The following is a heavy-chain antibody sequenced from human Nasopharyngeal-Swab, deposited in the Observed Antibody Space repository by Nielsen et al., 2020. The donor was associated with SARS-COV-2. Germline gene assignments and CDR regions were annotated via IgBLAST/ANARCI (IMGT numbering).Heavy chain of an antibody. V-gene: IGHV3-23*01. Sequence: GESLEISCAASGFTFSSYAVSWARQAPGKGVEWVSAISGSGGSTYYADSVKGRFTISRDNSKNTLYLQMNSLRAEDTAVYYCAKVSWEWELLRWYFDYWGQGTLVTVSS. J-gene: IGHJ4*02. D-gene: IGHD1-26*01. CDR2: ISGSGGST. CDR3: AKVSWEWELLRWYFDY. CDR1: GFTFSSYA.